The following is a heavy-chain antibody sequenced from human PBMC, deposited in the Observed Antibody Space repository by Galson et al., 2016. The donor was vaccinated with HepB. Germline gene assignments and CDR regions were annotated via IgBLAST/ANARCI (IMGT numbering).Heavy chain of an antibody. CDR2: ISAYNGNT. CDR3: ARRSSATLNYYYNGMDV. D-gene: IGHD5-12*01. J-gene: IGHJ6*02. V-gene: IGHV1-18*01. Sequence: SVKVSCKASGYTFTSYGISWVRQAPGQGLEWMGWISAYNGNTNYARKLQGRVTMTTDTSTSTAYMELRSLRSDDTAVYYCARRSSATLNYYYNGMDVWGQGTTVTVSS. CDR1: GYTFTSYG.